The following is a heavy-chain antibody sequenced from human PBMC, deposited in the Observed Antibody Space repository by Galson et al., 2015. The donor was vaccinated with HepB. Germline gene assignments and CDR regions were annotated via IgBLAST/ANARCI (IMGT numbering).Heavy chain of an antibody. CDR2: IKQDGSEK. Sequence: SLRLSCEASGFTFSSYWMSWVRQAPGKGLEWVANIKQDGSEKYYVDSVKGRFTISRDNANNSLYLQMNSLRAKDTDVYYCASHSEPTTGLDCWGQGTLVTVSS. V-gene: IGHV3-7*01. J-gene: IGHJ4*02. CDR3: ASHSEPTTGLDC. CDR1: GFTFSSYW. D-gene: IGHD1-14*01.